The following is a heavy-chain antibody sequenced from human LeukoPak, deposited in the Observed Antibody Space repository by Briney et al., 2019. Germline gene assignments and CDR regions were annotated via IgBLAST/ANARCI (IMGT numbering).Heavy chain of an antibody. J-gene: IGHJ4*02. CDR3: ARVRTLDDYGDYFDY. V-gene: IGHV3-11*06. D-gene: IGHD4-17*01. CDR1: GFTFSDYY. CDR2: ISSSSSYT. Sequence: GGSLRLSCAASGFTFSDYYMSWIRQAPGKGLEWVSYISSSSSYTNYADSVKGRFTISRDNAKNSLYLQMNSPRAEDTAVYYCARVRTLDDYGDYFDYWGQGTLVTVSS.